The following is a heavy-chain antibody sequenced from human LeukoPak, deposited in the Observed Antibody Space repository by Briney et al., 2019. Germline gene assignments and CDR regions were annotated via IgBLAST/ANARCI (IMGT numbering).Heavy chain of an antibody. CDR1: GFTFSSYG. J-gene: IGHJ4*02. D-gene: IGHD6-6*01. V-gene: IGHV3-30*02. Sequence: QAGRSLRLSCAASGFTFSSYGMHWVRQAPGKGLECVAFISYDGSNKYYVDSVKGRFTISRDDSKNTLYLQMNSLRAEDTAIYYCAKDSSSSKGLRNFGSWGQGTLVTVSS. CDR3: AKDSSSSKGLRNFGS. CDR2: ISYDGSNK.